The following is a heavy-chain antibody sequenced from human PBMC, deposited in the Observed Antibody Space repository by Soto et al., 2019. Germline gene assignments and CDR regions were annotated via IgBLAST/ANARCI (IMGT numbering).Heavy chain of an antibody. V-gene: IGHV4-34*01. Sequence: PSETLSLTCVVYGGSLSGVYWTWIRQPPGKGLEWIGEINHSGSTNYSPSLESRATISLDTSNNQFYLKLSSVPAADTAVYYCARGPGYSYGYSVYYYYYGMDVWGQGNTVT. J-gene: IGHJ6*02. CDR1: GGSLSGVY. D-gene: IGHD5-18*01. CDR2: INHSGST. CDR3: ARGPGYSYGYSVYYYYYGMDV.